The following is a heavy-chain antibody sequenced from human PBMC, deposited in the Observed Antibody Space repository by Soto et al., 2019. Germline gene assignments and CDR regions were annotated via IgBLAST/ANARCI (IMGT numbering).Heavy chain of an antibody. V-gene: IGHV3-48*01. Sequence: EVQLVESGGGLVQPGGSLRLSCAASGFTFSGYSMNWVRQAPGKGLEWVSYISSSSSTIYYADSVKGRFTISRDNAKNSLYLQMNSLRAEDTAVYYCARGRYCSSTSCDGDYWGQGTLVTVSS. D-gene: IGHD2-2*01. CDR3: ARGRYCSSTSCDGDY. CDR2: ISSSSSTI. CDR1: GFTFSGYS. J-gene: IGHJ4*02.